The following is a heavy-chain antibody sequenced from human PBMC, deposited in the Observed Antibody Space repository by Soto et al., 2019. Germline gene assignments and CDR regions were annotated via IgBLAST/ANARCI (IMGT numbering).Heavy chain of an antibody. D-gene: IGHD6-6*01. CDR3: ARGFVRYSSSSKLFDY. V-gene: IGHV1-8*01. CDR2: MNPNSGNT. Sequence: QVQLVQSGAEVKKPGASVKVSCKASGYTFTSYDINWVRQATGQGLEWMGWMNPNSGNTGYAQKFQGRVTMTRNTSISTAYMELISLRSEDTAVYYCARGFVRYSSSSKLFDYWGQGTLVTVSS. J-gene: IGHJ4*02. CDR1: GYTFTSYD.